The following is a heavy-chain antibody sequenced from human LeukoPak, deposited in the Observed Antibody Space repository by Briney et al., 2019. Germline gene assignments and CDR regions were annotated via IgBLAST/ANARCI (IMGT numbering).Heavy chain of an antibody. CDR3: ATEATGTGYFQP. D-gene: IGHD6-13*01. Sequence: GASVKVSCKASGHTFTNYYMHWVRQAPGQGLEWMGTINPSGDSTSYTQKFQGRVTMTRDTSTSAVYMELSGLRSDDTAVYYCATEATGTGYFQPWGQGTLVAVSS. J-gene: IGHJ1*01. CDR1: GHTFTNYY. CDR2: INPSGDST. V-gene: IGHV1-46*01.